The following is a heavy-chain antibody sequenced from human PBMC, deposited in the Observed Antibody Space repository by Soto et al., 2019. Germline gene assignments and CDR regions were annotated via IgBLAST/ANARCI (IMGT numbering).Heavy chain of an antibody. D-gene: IGHD6-13*01. J-gene: IGHJ4*02. CDR2: ITGSGGGT. CDR1: GFTFSNYA. CDR3: AKRPLTAAGFDY. V-gene: IGHV3-23*01. Sequence: EVQLLESGGGLVQPGGSLRLSCAASGFTFSNYAMTWVRQAPGKGLEWVSVITGSGGGTYFVDSVKGRFTISRDTSKNTVYLQMNSLRAEDTAVYYCAKRPLTAAGFDYGGQGTLVTVSS.